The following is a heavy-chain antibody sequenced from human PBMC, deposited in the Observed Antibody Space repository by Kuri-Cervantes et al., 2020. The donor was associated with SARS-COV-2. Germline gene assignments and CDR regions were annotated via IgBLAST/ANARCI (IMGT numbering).Heavy chain of an antibody. CDR3: ARGEGTPVGSALEDEYFHH. Sequence: LRLSCTVPGGSISSVDYSWNWIHQHPQRGQEWLGNIYNGGTNFYNPSLKSRVTMAVDTSKNQFSLRLNSVTAADTAIYYCARGEGTPVGSALEDEYFHHWGQGTVVTVSS. CDR2: IYNGGTN. CDR1: GGSISSVDYS. J-gene: IGHJ1*01. D-gene: IGHD3-10*01. V-gene: IGHV4-31*03.